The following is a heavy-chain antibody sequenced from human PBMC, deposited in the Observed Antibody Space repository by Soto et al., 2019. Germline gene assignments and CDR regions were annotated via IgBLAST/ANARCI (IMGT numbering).Heavy chain of an antibody. J-gene: IGHJ4*02. D-gene: IGHD5-18*01. CDR3: AKDLVGYSYGLDY. V-gene: IGHV3-30*18. CDR1: GFTFSSYG. Sequence: QVQLVESGGGVVQPGRSLRLSCAASGFTFSSYGMHWVRQAPGKGLEWVAVISYDGSNKYYADSVKGRFTISRDNSKNTLYLQMNSLRAEDTAVYYCAKDLVGYSYGLDYWGQGTLVTVSS. CDR2: ISYDGSNK.